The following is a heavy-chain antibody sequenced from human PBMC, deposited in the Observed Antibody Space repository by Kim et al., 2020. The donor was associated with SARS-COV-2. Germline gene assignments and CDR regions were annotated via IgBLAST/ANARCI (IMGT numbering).Heavy chain of an antibody. D-gene: IGHD6-19*01. CDR2: INHSGST. J-gene: IGHJ5*02. CDR1: GGSFSGYY. Sequence: SETLSLTCAVYGGSFSGYYWSWIRQPPGKGLEWIGEINHSGSTNYNPSLKSRVTISVDTSKNQFSLKLSSVTAADTAVYYCARVWDWLVVSWFDPWGQGTLVTVSS. CDR3: ARVWDWLVVSWFDP. V-gene: IGHV4-34*01.